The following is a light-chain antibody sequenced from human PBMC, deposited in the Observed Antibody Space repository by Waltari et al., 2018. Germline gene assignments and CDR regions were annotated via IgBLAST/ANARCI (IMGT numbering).Light chain of an antibody. CDR2: WAS. V-gene: IGKV4-1*01. Sequence: DIVVTQSPDSLAVSLGERATINCKSSQSLLHTNNKNYLAWYQLRPGQPPKRFIYWASTRESGVPGRFSGSGSGTDFTLTISGLQAEDVAVYYCQQYYSTPNTFGQGTKLEIK. CDR1: QSLLHTNNKNY. CDR3: QQYYSTPNT. J-gene: IGKJ2*01.